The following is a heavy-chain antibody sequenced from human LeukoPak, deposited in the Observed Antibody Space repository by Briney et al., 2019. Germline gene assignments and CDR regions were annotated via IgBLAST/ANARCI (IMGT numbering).Heavy chain of an antibody. CDR1: GFTFSSYS. CDR3: SRDDMVCDAFDI. J-gene: IGHJ3*02. D-gene: IGHD2-8*01. CDR2: ISSSSSYK. Sequence: PGGSLRLSCAASGFTFSSYSMNWVRQAPGKGLEWVSSISSSSSYKYYADSVKGRFTISRDNAKNSLYLQLHRLRAEDTAEYYCSRDDMVCDAFDIWGQGTMVTVSS. V-gene: IGHV3-21*01.